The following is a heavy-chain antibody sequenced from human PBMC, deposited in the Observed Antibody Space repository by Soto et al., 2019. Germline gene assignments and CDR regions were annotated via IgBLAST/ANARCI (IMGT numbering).Heavy chain of an antibody. CDR3: AKDGVLSSSWFYTPNWFDP. V-gene: IGHV3-23*01. CDR2: ISGSGGST. J-gene: IGHJ5*02. D-gene: IGHD6-13*01. Sequence: PGGSLRLSCAASGFTFRSYAISWVRQAPGKGLEWVSAISGSGGSTYYADSVKGRFTISRDNSKNTLYLQMNSLRAEDTAVYYCAKDGVLSSSWFYTPNWFDPWGQGTLVTVSS. CDR1: GFTFRSYA.